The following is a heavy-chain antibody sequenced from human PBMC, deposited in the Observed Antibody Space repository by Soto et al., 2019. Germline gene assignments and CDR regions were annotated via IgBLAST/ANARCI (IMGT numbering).Heavy chain of an antibody. Sequence: SETLSLTCTVSGDSISSYYWSWIRQPPETGLKWIGCIYYSGCTFYDPYLRSGVTLSVDTTNNQFSLRLSSVTAADTAVYFCARQQYCGSATCYDSLYYQNMHVWGKGIMVTVSS. CDR1: GDSISSYY. CDR2: IYYSGCT. J-gene: IGHJ6*03. V-gene: IGHV4-59*04. D-gene: IGHD3-16*01. CDR3: ARQQYCGSATCYDSLYYQNMHV.